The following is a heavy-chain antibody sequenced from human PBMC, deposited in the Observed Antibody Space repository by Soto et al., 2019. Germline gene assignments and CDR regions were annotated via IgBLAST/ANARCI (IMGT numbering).Heavy chain of an antibody. D-gene: IGHD3-3*01. V-gene: IGHV1-46*03. J-gene: IGHJ4*02. CDR2: INPSGGST. CDR1: GYTFTSYY. CDR3: ARGETYYDFWSGYYFRRLDY. Sequence: ASVKVSCKASGYTFTSYYMHWVRQAPGQGLEWMGIINPSGGSTSYAQKFQGRVTMTRDMSTSTVYMELSSLRSEDTAVYYCARGETYYDFWSGYYFRRLDYWGQGTLVTVS.